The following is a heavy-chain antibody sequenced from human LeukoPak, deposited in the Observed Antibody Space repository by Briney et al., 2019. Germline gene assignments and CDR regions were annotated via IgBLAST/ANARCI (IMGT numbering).Heavy chain of an antibody. D-gene: IGHD3-3*01. CDR1: GFTFSSYA. V-gene: IGHV3-23*01. J-gene: IGHJ4*02. CDR3: AKDQVRFLEGLPYYFDL. Sequence: GGSLRLSCAASGFTFSSYAMSWVRQAPGKGLEWVSAISGSGGSTYYADSVKGRFTISRDNSKNTLYLQMNSLRAEDTAVYYCAKDQVRFLEGLPYYFDLWGRGSLVIVSS. CDR2: ISGSGGST.